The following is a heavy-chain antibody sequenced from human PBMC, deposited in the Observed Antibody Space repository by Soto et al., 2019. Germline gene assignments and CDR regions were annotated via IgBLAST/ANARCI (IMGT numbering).Heavy chain of an antibody. CDR2: ISSSSSYI. D-gene: IGHD2-21*01. CDR3: ARDIRPDLAYCGGDCYLYSFDY. J-gene: IGHJ4*02. V-gene: IGHV3-21*01. CDR1: GFTFSSYS. Sequence: EVQLVESGGGLVKPGGSLRLSCAASGFTFSSYSMNWVRQAPGKGLEWVSSISSSSSYIYYADSVKGRFTISRDNAKNSLYLQMNSLRAEETAVYYCARDIRPDLAYCGGDCYLYSFDYWGQGTLVTVSS.